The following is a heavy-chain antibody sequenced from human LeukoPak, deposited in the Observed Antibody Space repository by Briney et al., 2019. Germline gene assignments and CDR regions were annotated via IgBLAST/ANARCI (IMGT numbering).Heavy chain of an antibody. Sequence: GASVKVSCKASEYPFTGHIMHWVRQAPGQGLERMGWINPDTGGTNYAQNFQGRVTMTRDTSISTAYMELTRLTSDDTAVYYCTRPEYKYGYVLDYWGQGTLVTVSS. D-gene: IGHD5-18*01. CDR1: EYPFTGHI. J-gene: IGHJ4*02. CDR3: TRPEYKYGYVLDY. V-gene: IGHV1-2*02. CDR2: INPDTGGT.